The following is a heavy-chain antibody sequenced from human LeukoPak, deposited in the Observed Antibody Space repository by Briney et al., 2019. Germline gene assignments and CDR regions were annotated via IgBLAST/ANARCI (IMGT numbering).Heavy chain of an antibody. CDR1: GFTFSSYS. J-gene: IGHJ4*02. Sequence: GGSLRLSCAASGFTFSSYSMNWVRQAPGKGLEWVSSISSSSSYIYYADSVKGRFTISRDNAKNSLYLQMNSLRAEDTAVYYCARASEDTAMAPFDYWGQGTLVTVSS. CDR2: ISSSSSYI. D-gene: IGHD5-18*01. CDR3: ARASEDTAMAPFDY. V-gene: IGHV3-21*01.